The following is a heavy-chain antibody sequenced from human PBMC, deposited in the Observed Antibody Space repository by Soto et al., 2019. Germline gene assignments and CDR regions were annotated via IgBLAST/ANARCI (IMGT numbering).Heavy chain of an antibody. J-gene: IGHJ6*02. CDR2: IIPIFGTA. D-gene: IGHD1-26*01. V-gene: IGHV1-69*06. CDR3: ARTPFSGSYGAVGMDV. Sequence: ASVKVSCKASGGTFSSYAISWVRQAPGQGLEWMGGIIPIFGTANYAQKFQGRVTITADKSTSTAYMELSSLRSEDTAVYYCARTPFSGSYGAVGMDVWGQGTTVTVSS. CDR1: GGTFSSYA.